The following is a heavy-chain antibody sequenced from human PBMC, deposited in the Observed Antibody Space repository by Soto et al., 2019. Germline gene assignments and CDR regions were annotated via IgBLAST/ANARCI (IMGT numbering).Heavy chain of an antibody. V-gene: IGHV1-69*13. J-gene: IGHJ3*02. Sequence: SVKVSCKASGGTFSSYAISWVRQAPGQGLEWMGGIIPIFGTANYAQKFQGRVTITADESTSTAYMELSSLRSEDTAVYYCARGKSINYDSSGHGAFDIWGQGTMVTVSS. CDR2: IIPIFGTA. CDR1: GGTFSSYA. D-gene: IGHD3-22*01. CDR3: ARGKSINYDSSGHGAFDI.